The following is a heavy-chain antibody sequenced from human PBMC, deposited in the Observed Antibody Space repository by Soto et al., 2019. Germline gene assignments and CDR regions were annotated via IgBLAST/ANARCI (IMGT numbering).Heavy chain of an antibody. J-gene: IGHJ6*02. CDR2: INPSGGST. Sequence: ASVKVSCKASGYTFTSYYMHWVRQAPGQGLEWMGIINPSGGSTSYAQKFQGRVTMTRDTSTSTVYMELSSLRSEDTAVYYCARVEAYCGGDCPAGYYYGMDVWGQGTTVTVSS. V-gene: IGHV1-46*01. CDR1: GYTFTSYY. CDR3: ARVEAYCGGDCPAGYYYGMDV. D-gene: IGHD2-21*02.